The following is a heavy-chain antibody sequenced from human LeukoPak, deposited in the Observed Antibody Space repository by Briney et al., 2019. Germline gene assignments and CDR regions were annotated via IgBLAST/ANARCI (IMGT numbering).Heavy chain of an antibody. V-gene: IGHV1-46*01. J-gene: IGHJ6*02. D-gene: IGHD6-19*01. CDR1: GYTFTGYY. CDR2: INPSGGST. Sequence: ASVKVSCKASGYTFTGYYMHWVRQAPGQGLEWMGIINPSGGSTSYAQKFQGRVTMTRDTSTSTVYMELSSLRSEDTAVYYCARDGIAVAGTVYYYGMDVWGQGTTVTVSS. CDR3: ARDGIAVAGTVYYYGMDV.